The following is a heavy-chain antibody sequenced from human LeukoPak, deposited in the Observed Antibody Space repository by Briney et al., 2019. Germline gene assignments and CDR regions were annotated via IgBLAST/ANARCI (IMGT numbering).Heavy chain of an antibody. D-gene: IGHD3-3*02. J-gene: IGHJ4*02. CDR2: INPNSGGT. CDR1: GYTLTGYY. CDR3: ARDSSLFGVVIDQLPDY. V-gene: IGHV1-2*02. Sequence: ASVKVSCKASGYTLTGYYMHWVRQAPGQGLEWMGWINPNSGGTNYAQKFQGRVTMTRDTSISTAYMELSRLRSDDTAVYYCARDSSLFGVVIDQLPDYWGQGTLVTVSS.